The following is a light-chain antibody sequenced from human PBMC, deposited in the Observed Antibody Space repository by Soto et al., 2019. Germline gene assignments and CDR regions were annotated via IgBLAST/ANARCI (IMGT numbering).Light chain of an antibody. Sequence: QSALTQPASVSGSPGQSITISCTGTSSDIGDYTHVSWYQQHPGKAPKLIIYEVSDRPSGVSNRFSGSKSGNTASLTISGLQTEDEADYYCCSYAGSSNYVLFGGGTKLTVL. CDR2: EVS. CDR1: SSDIGDYTH. CDR3: CSYAGSSNYVL. V-gene: IGLV2-23*02. J-gene: IGLJ2*01.